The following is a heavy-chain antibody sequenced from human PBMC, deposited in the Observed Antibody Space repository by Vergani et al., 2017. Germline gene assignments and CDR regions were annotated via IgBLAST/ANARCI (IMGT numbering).Heavy chain of an antibody. V-gene: IGHV4-38-2*01. CDR3: ARYRGSGGFFPSSYFYGIDV. CDR1: DSSIMTNPY. J-gene: IGHJ6*02. CDR2: IHHSGDT. D-gene: IGHD3-10*01. Sequence: QVQLQESGPGLVKPSETLTLTCDVSDSSIMTNPYWGCFRQPPGRGREWIGCIHHSGDTHYNSSLKSRVSISIVSRSKFSLSLTSVTAADTAIYYCARYRGSGGFFPSSYFYGIDVWGHGTMVTVSS.